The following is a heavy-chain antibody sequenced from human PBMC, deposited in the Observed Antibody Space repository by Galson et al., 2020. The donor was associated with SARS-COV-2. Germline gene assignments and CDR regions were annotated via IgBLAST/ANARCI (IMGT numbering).Heavy chain of an antibody. CDR2: FRSQAYGWTT. D-gene: IGHD3-3*01. V-gene: IGHV3-49*03. CDR3: TSLDFRSGIYMDV. Sequence: CPAPGFTHDDYAMILFRHPPGKGLEGVGVFRSQAYGWTTEYAASLKGSFTITRDDSKRIADLQMNSLKTEDTAVYYCTSLDFRSGIYMDVWGKGTTVTVSS. CDR1: GFTHDDYA. J-gene: IGHJ6*03.